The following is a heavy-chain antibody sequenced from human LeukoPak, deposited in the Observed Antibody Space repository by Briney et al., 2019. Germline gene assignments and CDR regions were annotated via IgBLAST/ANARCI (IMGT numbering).Heavy chain of an antibody. V-gene: IGHV3-23*01. CDR2: ISGSGGST. CDR3: AKDRGAAAGRAVFDY. Sequence: SGGSLRLSCAASGFTFSSYGMHWVRQAPGKGLEWVSAISGSGGSTYYADSVKGRFTISRDNSKNTLYLQMNSLRAEDTAVYYCAKDRGAAAGRAVFDYWGQGTLVTVSS. D-gene: IGHD6-13*01. CDR1: GFTFSSYG. J-gene: IGHJ4*02.